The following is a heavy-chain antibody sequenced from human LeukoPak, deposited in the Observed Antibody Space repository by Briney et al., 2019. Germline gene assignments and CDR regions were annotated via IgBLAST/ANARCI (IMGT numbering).Heavy chain of an antibody. J-gene: IGHJ4*02. D-gene: IGHD3-22*01. CDR2: ISAYNGNT. CDR1: GYTFTSYG. V-gene: IGHV1-18*01. Sequence: ASVKVSCKASGYTFTSYGISWVRQAPGQGLEWMGWISAYNGNTNYAQKLQGRVNMTTDTSTSTAYMELRSLRSDDTAVYYCARTGYDSSGYYRADVDYWGQGTLVTVSS. CDR3: ARTGYDSSGYYRADVDY.